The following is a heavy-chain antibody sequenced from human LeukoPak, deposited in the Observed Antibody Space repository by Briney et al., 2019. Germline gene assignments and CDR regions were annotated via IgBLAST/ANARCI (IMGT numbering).Heavy chain of an antibody. J-gene: IGHJ5*02. CDR2: INHSGST. D-gene: IGHD4-17*01. CDR3: ARGLRDNWFDP. CDR1: GFTFSSYA. Sequence: GSLRLSCAASGFTFSSYAMHWVRQPPGKGLEWIGEINHSGSTNYNPSLKSRVTISVDTSKNQFSLKLSSVTAADTAVYYCARGLRDNWFDPWGQGTLVTVSS. V-gene: IGHV4-34*01.